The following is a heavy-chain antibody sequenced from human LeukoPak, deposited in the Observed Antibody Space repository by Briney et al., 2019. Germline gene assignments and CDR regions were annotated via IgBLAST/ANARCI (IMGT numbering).Heavy chain of an antibody. CDR2: IDWDDDK. CDR3: ARTSYDSSGYPFDY. J-gene: IGHJ4*02. CDR1: GFSLSTSGMC. D-gene: IGHD3-22*01. V-gene: IGHV2-70*11. Sequence: SGPTLVNPTQTLTLTCTFSGFSLSTSGMCVSWIRQPPGKALEWLARIDWDDDKYYSTSLKTRLTISKDTSKNQVVPTMTNMDPVDTATYYCARTSYDSSGYPFDYWGQGTLVTVSS.